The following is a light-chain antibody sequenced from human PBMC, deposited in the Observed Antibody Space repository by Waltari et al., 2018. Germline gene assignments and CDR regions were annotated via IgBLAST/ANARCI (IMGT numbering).Light chain of an antibody. V-gene: IGLV2-14*02. CDR2: DVS. CDR1: SGEIGNYKF. J-gene: IGLJ3*02. Sequence: QSALTQPASVSGSPGQSITISCTGTSGEIGNYKFVSWYQKETGRAPKLIVYDVSQRPSGVSNRFSGSKSGNTASLTISGLQAEDEADYYCSSYTTTSSWVFGGGTKLTVL. CDR3: SSYTTTSSWV.